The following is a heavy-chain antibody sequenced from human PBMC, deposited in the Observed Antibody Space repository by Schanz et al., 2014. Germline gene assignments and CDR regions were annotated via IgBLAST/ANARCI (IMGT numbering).Heavy chain of an antibody. CDR3: ARGVRIDY. D-gene: IGHD3-3*01. CDR2: IKQDGSEK. Sequence: EVLLLDSGGRVERPGGSLRLSCAASGFTFSSYAMHWVRQAPGKGLEWVANIKQDGSEKYYVDSVKGRFTISRDNAKNSLYLQMNSLTAEDTAVYYCARGVRIDYWGQGTLVTVSS. CDR1: GFTFSSYA. V-gene: IGHV3-7*01. J-gene: IGHJ4*02.